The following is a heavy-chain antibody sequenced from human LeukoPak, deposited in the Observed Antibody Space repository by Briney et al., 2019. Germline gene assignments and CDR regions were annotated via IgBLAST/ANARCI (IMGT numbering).Heavy chain of an antibody. CDR2: ISTTGDTV. CDR3: ARGLGA. J-gene: IGHJ4*02. D-gene: IGHD3-16*01. CDR1: GFTFSHYY. V-gene: IGHV3-11*01. Sequence: GGSLRLSCAASGFTFSHYYMNWIRQAPGKGLEWVSYISTTGDTVYYADSVKGRFTISRDNAKNSLYLQMDSLRAEDTAVYYCARGLGAWGQGTLVTVSS.